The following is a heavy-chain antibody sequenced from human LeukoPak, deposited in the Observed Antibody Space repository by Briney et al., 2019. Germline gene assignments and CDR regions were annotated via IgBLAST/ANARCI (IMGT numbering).Heavy chain of an antibody. CDR3: AKGSIVGATSYYYLDV. Sequence: PGGSLRLSCAASGFTFSYNGINCVRQAPGKGLEWVSGISGSGDKTYYEDSVKGRFTISRDNSKNTLYLQMNSLRAEDTAVYYCAKGSIVGATSYYYLDVWGTGTTVTVSS. CDR2: ISGSGDKT. D-gene: IGHD1-26*01. V-gene: IGHV3-23*01. J-gene: IGHJ6*03. CDR1: GFTFSYNG.